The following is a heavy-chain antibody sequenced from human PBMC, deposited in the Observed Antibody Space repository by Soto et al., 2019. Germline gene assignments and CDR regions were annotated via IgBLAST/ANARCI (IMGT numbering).Heavy chain of an antibody. CDR2: ISSSSSYI. CDR1: GFTFSSYS. CDR3: ARDIYCSSTSCYLNYYYYMDV. D-gene: IGHD2-2*01. Sequence: GGSLRLSCAASGFTFSSYSMNWVRQAPGKGLEWVSSISSSSSYIYYADSVKGRFTISRDNAKNSLYLQMNSLRAEDTAVYYCARDIYCSSTSCYLNYYYYMDVWGKGTTVTVSS. V-gene: IGHV3-21*01. J-gene: IGHJ6*03.